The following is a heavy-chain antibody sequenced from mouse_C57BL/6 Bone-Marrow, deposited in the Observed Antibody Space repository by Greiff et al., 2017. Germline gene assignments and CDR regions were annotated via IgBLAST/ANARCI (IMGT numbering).Heavy chain of an antibody. Sequence: EVHLVESGGDLVKPGGSLKLSCAASGFTFSSYGMSWVRQTPDKRLEWVATISSGGSYTYYPDRVKGRFTISRDNAKNTLYLQMSSLKSEDTAMYYCARSYYGSSFWYFEVWGTGTTVTVSS. J-gene: IGHJ1*03. CDR1: GFTFSSYG. V-gene: IGHV5-6*01. D-gene: IGHD1-1*01. CDR2: ISSGGSYT. CDR3: ARSYYGSSFWYFEV.